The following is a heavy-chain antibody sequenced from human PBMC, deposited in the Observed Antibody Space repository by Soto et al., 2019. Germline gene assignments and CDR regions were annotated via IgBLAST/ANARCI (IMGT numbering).Heavy chain of an antibody. CDR1: GYTFTSYG. V-gene: IGHV1-18*01. J-gene: IGHJ4*02. Sequence: ASVKVSCKASGYTFTSYGISWVRQAPGQGLEWMGWISAYNGNTNYAQKLQGRATMTTDTSTSTAYMELRSLRSDDTAVYYCARGLSRSVLLREPWRSGSPWYFDYWGQGTLVTVSS. CDR2: ISAYNGNT. CDR3: ARGLSRSVLLREPWRSGSPWYFDY. D-gene: IGHD1-26*01.